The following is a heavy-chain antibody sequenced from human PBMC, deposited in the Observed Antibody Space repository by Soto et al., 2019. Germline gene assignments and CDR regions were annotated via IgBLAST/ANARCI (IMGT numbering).Heavy chain of an antibody. Sequence: PLTCAVSGGSISSSNWWSWVRQPPGKGLEWIGEIYHSGSTNYNPSLKSRVTISVDKSKNQFSLKLSSVTAADTAVYYCAIGREYSYGLPYYHYCGMDFWGQGTTVTVSS. V-gene: IGHV4-4*02. J-gene: IGHJ6*02. CDR2: IYHSGST. D-gene: IGHD5-18*01. CDR3: AIGREYSYGLPYYHYCGMDF. CDR1: GGSISSSNW.